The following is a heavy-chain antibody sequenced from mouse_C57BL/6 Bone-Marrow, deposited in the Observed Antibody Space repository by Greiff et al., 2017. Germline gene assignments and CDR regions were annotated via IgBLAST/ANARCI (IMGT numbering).Heavy chain of an antibody. V-gene: IGHV1-53*01. CDR1: GYTFTSYW. CDR3: ARDGTYYFFMDY. D-gene: IGHD5-1*01. CDR2: INPSNGGT. Sequence: QVQLQQPGTELVKPGASVKLSCKASGYTFTSYWMHWVQQRPGQGLEWIGNINPSNGGTNYNEKFKSKTTLTVDKSSSTAYMQLSSLTSTDSSVYYCARDGTYYFFMDYWGQGTSVTVSS. J-gene: IGHJ4*01.